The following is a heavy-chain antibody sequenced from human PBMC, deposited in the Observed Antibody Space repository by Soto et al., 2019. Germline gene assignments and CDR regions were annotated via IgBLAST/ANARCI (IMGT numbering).Heavy chain of an antibody. J-gene: IGHJ4*02. CDR1: GFTFSSYV. CDR2: ISYDGSNK. CDR3: AKDRNFYYYDSSGYLNY. V-gene: IGHV3-30*18. D-gene: IGHD3-22*01. Sequence: GGFLRLSCAASGFTFSSYVMHWVRQAPGKGLEWVALISYDGSNKYYADSVKGRFTISRDNSKNTLYLQMNSLRAEDTAVYYCAKDRNFYYYDSSGYLNYWGQGTRVTVSS.